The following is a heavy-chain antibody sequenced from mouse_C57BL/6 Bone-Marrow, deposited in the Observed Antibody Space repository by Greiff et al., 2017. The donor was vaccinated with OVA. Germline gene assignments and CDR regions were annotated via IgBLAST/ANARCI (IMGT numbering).Heavy chain of an antibody. CDR1: GYTFTSYG. V-gene: IGHV1-81*01. Sequence: QVQLQQSGAELARPGASVKLSCKASGYTFTSYGISWVKQRTGQGLEWIGEIYPRSGNTYYNEKFKGKATLTADKSSSTAYMELRSLTSEDSAVYFCARYCFDYWGQGTTLTVSS. CDR2: IYPRSGNT. CDR3: ARYCFDY. J-gene: IGHJ2*01.